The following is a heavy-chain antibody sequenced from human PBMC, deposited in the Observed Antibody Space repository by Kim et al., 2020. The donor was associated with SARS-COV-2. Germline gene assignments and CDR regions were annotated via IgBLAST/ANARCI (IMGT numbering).Heavy chain of an antibody. CDR3: ARPGSGHRRLWDFDL. J-gene: IGHJ2*01. V-gene: IGHV3-33*01. Sequence: GGSLRLSCAASGFTFSSYGMHWVRQAPGKGLEWVAVIWYDGSNKYYADSVKGRFTISRDNSKNTLYLQMNSLRAEDTAVYYCARPGSGHRRLWDFDLWGRGTLVTVSS. D-gene: IGHD3-10*01. CDR2: IWYDGSNK. CDR1: GFTFSSYG.